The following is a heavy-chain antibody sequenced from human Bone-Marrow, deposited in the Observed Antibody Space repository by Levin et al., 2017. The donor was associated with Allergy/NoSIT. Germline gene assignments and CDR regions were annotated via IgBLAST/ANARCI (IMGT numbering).Heavy chain of an antibody. Sequence: KTSETLSLTCSVSGGSITNNNWWTWVRQSPGKGLEWIGEIYHVGSTNYNPSLKSRVTMSVDKSKNQFSLKVRSVTAADAAVYYCARAGMITFGGSHFDYWGQGALVTVSS. J-gene: IGHJ4*02. CDR1: GGSITNNNW. CDR2: IYHVGST. CDR3: ARAGMITFGGSHFDY. D-gene: IGHD3-16*01. V-gene: IGHV4-4*02.